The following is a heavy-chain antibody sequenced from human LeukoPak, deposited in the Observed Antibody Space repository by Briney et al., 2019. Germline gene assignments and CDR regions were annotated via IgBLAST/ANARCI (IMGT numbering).Heavy chain of an antibody. CDR1: GFTFGDYA. CDR3: ARVLTGNDY. V-gene: IGHV3-20*04. D-gene: IGHD1-1*01. CDR2: LNWNGGST. Sequence: GGSLRLSCAASGFTFGDYAMSWVRQAPGKGLEWGSGLNWNGGSTGYADSVKGRFTISRDNAKNSLYLQMNSLRAEDTALYYCARVLTGNDYWGQGTLVTASS. J-gene: IGHJ4*02.